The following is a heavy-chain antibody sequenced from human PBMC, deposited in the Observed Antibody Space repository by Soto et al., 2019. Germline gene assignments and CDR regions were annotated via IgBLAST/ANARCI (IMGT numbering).Heavy chain of an antibody. CDR2: IYYSGST. D-gene: IGHD2-2*01. J-gene: IGHJ4*02. CDR3: ARHSTDIVVVPAGPVAY. Sequence: QLQLQESGPGLVKPSETLSLTCTVSGGSISSSSYCWGWIRQPPGKGLEWIGSIYYSGSTYYNPSLKSRVTISVDTSKNQFSLKLSSVTAADTAVYYCARHSTDIVVVPAGPVAYWGQGTLVTVSS. CDR1: GGSISSSSYC. V-gene: IGHV4-39*01.